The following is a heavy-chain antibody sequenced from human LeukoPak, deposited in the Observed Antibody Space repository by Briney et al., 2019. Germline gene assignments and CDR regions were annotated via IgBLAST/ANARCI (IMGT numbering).Heavy chain of an antibody. V-gene: IGHV4-4*07. CDR2: ITTSGRT. D-gene: IGHD2-2*01. CDR1: GGSVSSYY. CDR3: QGLLPPTAAYRPDDAFDL. Sequence: SETLSLTCTVSGGSVSSYYRSWIRQPAGKGLEWIGRITTSGRTKYNPYLKSRVNMSVDTSKNQFSLKLSSVTAEDTAVYYCQGLLPPTAAYRPDDAFDLWGQGTMVTVSS. J-gene: IGHJ3*01.